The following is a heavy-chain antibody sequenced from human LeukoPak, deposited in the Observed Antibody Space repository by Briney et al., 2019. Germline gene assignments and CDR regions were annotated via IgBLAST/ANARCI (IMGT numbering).Heavy chain of an antibody. V-gene: IGHV4-61*02. Sequence: SETLSLTCTVSGGSISSGSYYCSSIRQPAGEGLEWIWRIYNSGRTNYNPSLKSRVTISVDTSKNQFSLKLSSVTAADTAVYYCASNDFWSGYPLYYYYMDVWGKGTTVTVSS. J-gene: IGHJ6*03. CDR3: ASNDFWSGYPLYYYYMDV. CDR2: IYNSGRT. D-gene: IGHD3-3*01. CDR1: GGSISSGSYY.